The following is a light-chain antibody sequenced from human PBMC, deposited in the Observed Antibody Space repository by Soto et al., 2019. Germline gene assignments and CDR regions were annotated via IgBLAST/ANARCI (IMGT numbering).Light chain of an antibody. CDR3: QQYQDWPRT. J-gene: IGKJ1*01. V-gene: IGKV3-15*01. CDR2: EVS. CDR1: ECLTGN. Sequence: EIVMTQSPATLSLSPGERATLSCRASECLTGNLAWYQHRPGQAPRLLIYEVSTRATYIPARFSGRGSRTEFTLTISSLQAEDSAVYYCQQYQDWPRTFGQGTKVDIK.